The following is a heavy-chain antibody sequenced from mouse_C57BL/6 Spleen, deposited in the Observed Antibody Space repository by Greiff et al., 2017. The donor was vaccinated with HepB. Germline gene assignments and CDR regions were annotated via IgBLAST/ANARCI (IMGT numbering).Heavy chain of an antibody. Sequence: VQLQQPGAELVRPGTSVKLSCKASGYTFTSYWMHWVKQRPGQGLEWIGVIDPSDSYTNYNQKFKGKATLTEDTSSSTAYMQLSSLTSEDSAVYYCARGLTGPSFDYWGQGTTLTVSS. V-gene: IGHV1-59*01. CDR1: GYTFTSYW. D-gene: IGHD4-1*01. CDR2: IDPSDSYT. CDR3: ARGLTGPSFDY. J-gene: IGHJ2*01.